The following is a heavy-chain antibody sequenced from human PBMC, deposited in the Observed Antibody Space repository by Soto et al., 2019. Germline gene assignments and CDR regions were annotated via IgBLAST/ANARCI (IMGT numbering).Heavy chain of an antibody. D-gene: IGHD3-3*01. CDR3: AKTPLTILPGLFWFDP. Sequence: EVQLLESGGGLVQPGGSLRLSCAASGFTFNSYAMSWVRQAPGKGLEWVSAISASGDSTYYADAVKGRFTISRDNSKNKLYLQMNSLRAEDTALYYCAKTPLTILPGLFWFDPWGQGTLVTVSS. CDR2: ISASGDST. CDR1: GFTFNSYA. J-gene: IGHJ5*02. V-gene: IGHV3-23*01.